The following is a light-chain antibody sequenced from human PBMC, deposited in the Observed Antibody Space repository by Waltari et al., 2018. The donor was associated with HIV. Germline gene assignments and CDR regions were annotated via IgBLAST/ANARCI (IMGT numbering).Light chain of an antibody. CDR1: QSFSSSY. J-gene: IGKJ2*01. Sequence: EIVLTQSPSTLSLSPGERATLPCTASQSFSSSYLAWYQQEPGQAPRLLIYAASRRATGIPDRFSGSGSGTDFTLTISGLEPEDFAVYYCQQYGSSPYTFGQGTNLEIK. CDR2: AAS. CDR3: QQYGSSPYT. V-gene: IGKV3-20*01.